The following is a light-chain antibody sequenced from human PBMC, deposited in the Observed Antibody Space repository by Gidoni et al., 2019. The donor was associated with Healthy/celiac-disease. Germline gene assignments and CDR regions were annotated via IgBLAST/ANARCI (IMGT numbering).Light chain of an antibody. V-gene: IGKV1-5*01. Sequence: DIQMTQSPSTLSASVGDRVAITCRASQSISSWLAWYQQKPGKAPKLLIYDASSLESGVPSRFSGSGSGTEFTLTISSLQPDDFATYYCQQYNSYLTFXXXTQVEIK. CDR3: QQYNSYLT. CDR1: QSISSW. J-gene: IGKJ1*01. CDR2: DAS.